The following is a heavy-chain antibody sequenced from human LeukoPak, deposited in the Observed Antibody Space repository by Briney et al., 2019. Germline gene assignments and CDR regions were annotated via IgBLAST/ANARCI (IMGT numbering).Heavy chain of an antibody. V-gene: IGHV4-30-4*01. CDR2: IYYSGST. CDR3: ARALGDSDSSALDY. Sequence: SQTLSLTCTVSGGSISSGDYYWSWIRQPPGKGLEWIGYIYYSGSTYYNPSLKSRVTISLDTSKNQFSLKLTSVTAADTAVYYCARALGDSDSSALDYWGQGTLVTVYS. D-gene: IGHD3-22*01. CDR1: GGSISSGDYY. J-gene: IGHJ4*02.